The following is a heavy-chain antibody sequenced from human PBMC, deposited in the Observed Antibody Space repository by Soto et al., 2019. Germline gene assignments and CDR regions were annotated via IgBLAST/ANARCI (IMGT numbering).Heavy chain of an antibody. Sequence: QVQLQQWGAGLLKPSETLSLTCAVYGGFVSSGSYYWSWLRQPPGKVLEWIGEMSHSGGTHFNPSLKSRVTLSVDTSKNQFSLKMGAVTAADTALYYCARVERGTATTVVDAFDIWGPGTMVTVSS. CDR1: GGFVSSGSYY. J-gene: IGHJ3*02. CDR2: MSHSGGT. V-gene: IGHV4-34*01. CDR3: ARVERGTATTVVDAFDI. D-gene: IGHD1-1*01.